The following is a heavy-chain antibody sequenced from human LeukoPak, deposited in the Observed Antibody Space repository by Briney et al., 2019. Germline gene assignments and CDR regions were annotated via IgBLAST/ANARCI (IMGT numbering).Heavy chain of an antibody. V-gene: IGHV4-4*07. J-gene: IGHJ5*02. CDR1: GGSINTYY. CDR2: ISTSGTT. D-gene: IGHD2/OR15-2a*01. CDR3: ARGIALRSTLGFDP. Sequence: PSETLSLTCTVSGGSINTYYWSWIRQPAGKGLEWIGRISTSGTTSYNPSLRSRVTMSLDTCKNQFSLRLSSVTAADTAVYYCARGIALRSTLGFDPWGPGTLVTASS.